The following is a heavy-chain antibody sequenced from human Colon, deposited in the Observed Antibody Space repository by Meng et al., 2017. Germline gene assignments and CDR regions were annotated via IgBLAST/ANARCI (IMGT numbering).Heavy chain of an antibody. V-gene: IGHV4-38-2*01. Sequence: QVQLQGSGPGLGKPSETLSLTCSVSGYPISTAYYWGWIRQTPGKGLEWIASIDRSGTTYYNPSLESRVTISVDTSKNHFSLRLNSVTAADTAVYFCARTIYSSSVDYWGQGTLVTVSS. CDR1: GYPISTAYY. D-gene: IGHD3-22*01. CDR2: IDRSGTT. CDR3: ARTIYSSSVDY. J-gene: IGHJ4*02.